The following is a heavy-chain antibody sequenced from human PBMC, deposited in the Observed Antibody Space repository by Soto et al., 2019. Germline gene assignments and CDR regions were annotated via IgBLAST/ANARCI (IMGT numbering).Heavy chain of an antibody. V-gene: IGHV4-30-2*01. CDR2: IYHSGST. Sequence: SETLSLTCAVSGGSISSGGYSRSWIRQPPGKGLEWIGYIYHSGSTYYNPSLKSRVTISVDRSKNQFSLKLSSVTAADTAVYYCARAGRAIFGVVRYGMDVWGQGTTVTVSS. J-gene: IGHJ6*02. CDR1: GGSISSGGYS. D-gene: IGHD3-3*01. CDR3: ARAGRAIFGVVRYGMDV.